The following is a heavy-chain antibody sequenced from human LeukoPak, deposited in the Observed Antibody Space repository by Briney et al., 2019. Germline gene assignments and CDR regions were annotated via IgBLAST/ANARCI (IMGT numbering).Heavy chain of an antibody. CDR3: AREVYSSSWYDY. Sequence: SETLSLTCAVSGGSISSSNWWSWGRQPPGKGLEWIGEIYHSGSTDYNPSLKSRVTISVDKSKNQFSLKLSSVTAADTAVYYCAREVYSSSWYDYWGQGTLVTVSS. D-gene: IGHD6-13*01. V-gene: IGHV4-4*02. J-gene: IGHJ4*02. CDR1: GGSISSSNW. CDR2: IYHSGST.